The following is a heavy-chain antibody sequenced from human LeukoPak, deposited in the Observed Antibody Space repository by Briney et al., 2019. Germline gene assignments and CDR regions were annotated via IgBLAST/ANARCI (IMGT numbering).Heavy chain of an antibody. CDR2: IKSKTDGGTT. J-gene: IGHJ4*02. Sequence: GGSLRLSCAASGFTFSNAWMSWVRQAPGKGLEWVGRIKSKTDGGTTDYAAPVKGRFTISRDDSKNTLYLQMNSLKAEDTAVYYCRPILENYYDSSGYFDDDYWGQGTLVTVSS. CDR3: RPILENYYDSSGYFDDDY. CDR1: GFTFSNAW. V-gene: IGHV3-15*01. D-gene: IGHD3-22*01.